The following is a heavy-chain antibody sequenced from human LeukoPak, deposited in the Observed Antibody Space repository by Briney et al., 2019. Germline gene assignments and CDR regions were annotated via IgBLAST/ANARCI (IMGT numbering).Heavy chain of an antibody. CDR1: GLSLSSFA. Sequence: GGSLRLSCAASGLSLSSFAMSGVRQGPSRGLEWVSSIRGNGETFYADAVKGRFTLSSNSSSKTVYFQVNNRRVEDPAIYNCARTSCVSSLDAVRWGQGTLVTVSS. V-gene: IGHV3-23*01. D-gene: IGHD2-21*01. CDR2: IRGNGET. CDR3: ARTSCVSSLDAVR. J-gene: IGHJ4*02.